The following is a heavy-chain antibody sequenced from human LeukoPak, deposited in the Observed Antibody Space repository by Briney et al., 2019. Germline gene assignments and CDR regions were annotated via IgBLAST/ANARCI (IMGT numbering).Heavy chain of an antibody. V-gene: IGHV3-74*01. J-gene: IGHJ6*03. Sequence: GGSLRLSCAASGFSFSVYWMHWVRQAPGKGPVWVSRIKTDGSITDYADFVKGRFTISRDNAKNTLYLQMNSLRAEDTAVYYCAKAYGGNKYYYYYYMDVWGKGTTVTVSS. CDR2: IKTDGSIT. CDR3: AKAYGGNKYYYYYYMDV. CDR1: GFSFSVYW. D-gene: IGHD4-23*01.